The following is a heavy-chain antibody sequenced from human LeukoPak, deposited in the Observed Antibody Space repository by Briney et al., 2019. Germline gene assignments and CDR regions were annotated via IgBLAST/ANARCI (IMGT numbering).Heavy chain of an antibody. CDR1: GGSISSYY. D-gene: IGHD6-19*01. CDR2: IYHSGST. V-gene: IGHV4-59*01. J-gene: IGHJ4*02. Sequence: SETLSLTCTVSGGSISSYYWSWIRQPPGKGLEWIGYIYHSGSTNDNPSLKSRVTISVDTSKNQFSLKLSSVTAADTAVYYCATHYISSGWSYFDYWGQGTLVTVSS. CDR3: ATHYISSGWSYFDY.